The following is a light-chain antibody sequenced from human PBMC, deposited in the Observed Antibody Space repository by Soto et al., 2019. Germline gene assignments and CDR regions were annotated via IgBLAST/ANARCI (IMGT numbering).Light chain of an antibody. V-gene: IGLV2-14*01. Sequence: QSALTQPASVSGSPGQSITISCTGTSSDVGGYNYVSWYQQHPGKAPKLMIYDISNRPSGVSNRFSGSKSGNTASLTISGLQADDEADYYCSSYTSSSTRVFGTGTKFTV. CDR2: DIS. CDR1: SSDVGGYNY. CDR3: SSYTSSSTRV. J-gene: IGLJ1*01.